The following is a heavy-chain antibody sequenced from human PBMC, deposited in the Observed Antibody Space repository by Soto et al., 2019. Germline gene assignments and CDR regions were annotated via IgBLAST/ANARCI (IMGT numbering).Heavy chain of an antibody. J-gene: IGHJ4*02. CDR1: GGSISSGGYY. Sequence: LSLTCTVSGGSISSGGYYWSWIRQHPGKGLEWIGYIYYSGSTYYNPSLKSRVTISVDTSKNQFSLKLSSVTAADTAVYYCARGRSSTSPYPIGYWGQGTLVTVSS. CDR3: ARGRSSTSPYPIGY. V-gene: IGHV4-31*03. CDR2: IYYSGST. D-gene: IGHD2-2*01.